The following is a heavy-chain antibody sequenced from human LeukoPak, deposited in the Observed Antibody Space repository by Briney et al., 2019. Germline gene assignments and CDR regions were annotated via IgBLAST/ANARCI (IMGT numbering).Heavy chain of an antibody. J-gene: IGHJ4*02. V-gene: IGHV4-39*02. CDR1: GGSISSSSYY. D-gene: IGHD3-10*01. CDR2: INYSGST. CDR3: ARDLIIKSRWFGESPLDY. Sequence: SETLSLTCTVSGGSISSSSYYWGWIRQPPGKGLEWIGSINYSGSTYYNPSLKSRVTISVDTSKNQFSLKLSSVTAADTAVYYCARDLIIKSRWFGESPLDYWGQGTLVTVSS.